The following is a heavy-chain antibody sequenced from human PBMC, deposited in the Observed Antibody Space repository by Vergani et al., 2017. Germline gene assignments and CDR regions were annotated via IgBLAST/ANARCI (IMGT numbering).Heavy chain of an antibody. J-gene: IGHJ3*02. Sequence: QLQLQESGPGLVKPSETLSLTCTVSGGSISSSSYYWGWIRQPPGKGLEWIGEINHSGSTNYNPSLKSRVTISVDTSKNQFSLKLSSGTAEDTAVYYCARDPETYYDFWSGYGNDAFDIWGQGTMVTVSS. D-gene: IGHD3-3*01. V-gene: IGHV4-39*07. CDR2: INHSGST. CDR3: ARDPETYYDFWSGYGNDAFDI. CDR1: GGSISSSSYY.